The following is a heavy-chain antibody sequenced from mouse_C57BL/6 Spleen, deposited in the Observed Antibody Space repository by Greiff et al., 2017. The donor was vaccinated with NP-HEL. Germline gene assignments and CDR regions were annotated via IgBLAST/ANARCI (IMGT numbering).Heavy chain of an antibody. CDR1: GYSITSGYD. CDR3: ARGITGTAWFAY. J-gene: IGHJ3*01. V-gene: IGHV3-1*01. CDR2: ISYSGST. Sequence: DVQLQESGPGMVKPSQSLSLTCTVTGYSITSGYDWHWIRHFPGNKLEWMGYISYSGSTNYNPSLKSRISITHDTSKNHFFLKLNSVTTEDTATYYCARGITGTAWFAYWGQGTLVTVSA. D-gene: IGHD4-1*01.